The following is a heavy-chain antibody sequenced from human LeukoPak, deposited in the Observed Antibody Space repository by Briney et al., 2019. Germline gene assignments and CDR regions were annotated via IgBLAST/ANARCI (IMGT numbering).Heavy chain of an antibody. V-gene: IGHV4-59*08. CDR3: ARSFGEIYYFDY. Sequence: SETLSLTCTVSGGSISSYYWSWIRQPPGKGLEWIGYIYYSGSTNYNPSLKSRVTISVDTSKNQFSLKLSSVTAADTAVYYCARSFGEIYYFDYWGQGTLVTVSS. CDR2: IYYSGST. CDR1: GGSISSYY. D-gene: IGHD3-10*01. J-gene: IGHJ4*02.